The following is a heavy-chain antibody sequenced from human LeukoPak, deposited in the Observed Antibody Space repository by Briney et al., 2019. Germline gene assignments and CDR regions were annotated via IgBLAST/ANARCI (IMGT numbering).Heavy chain of an antibody. J-gene: IGHJ4*02. V-gene: IGHV5-51*01. CDR3: ARRRDLYSGSYYPFDY. CDR1: GYSFTTYC. CDR2: IFPGDSDT. Sequence: GESLKISCKGSGYSFTTYCIGWVRQMPGKGLEWIGIIFPGDSDTTYSPSLQGQVTISAYKSIRTAYLQWSSLKASDTAMYYCARRRDLYSGSYYPFDYWGQGTLVTVSS. D-gene: IGHD1-26*01.